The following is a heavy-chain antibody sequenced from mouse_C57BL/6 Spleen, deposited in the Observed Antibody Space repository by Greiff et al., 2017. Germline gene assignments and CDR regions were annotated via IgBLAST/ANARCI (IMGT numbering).Heavy chain of an antibody. D-gene: IGHD4-1*01. V-gene: IGHV3-6*01. CDR1: GYSITSGYY. CDR2: ISYDGSN. J-gene: IGHJ1*03. Sequence: DVKLVESGPGLVKPSQSLSLTCSVTGYSITSGYYWNWIRQFPGNKLEWMGYISYDGSNNYNPSLKNRISITRDTSKNQFFLKLNSVTTEDTATYYCARDEGTGTFYWYFDVWGTGTTVTFSS. CDR3: ARDEGTGTFYWYFDV.